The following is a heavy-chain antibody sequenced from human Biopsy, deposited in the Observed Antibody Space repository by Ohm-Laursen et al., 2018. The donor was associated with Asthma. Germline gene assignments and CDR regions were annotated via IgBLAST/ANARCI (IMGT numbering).Heavy chain of an antibody. CDR1: GGTFSSYA. V-gene: IGHV1-69*01. J-gene: IGHJ4*02. D-gene: IGHD3-22*01. Sequence: GSSVKVSCKASGGTFSSYAISWVRQAPGQGLEWMGGIIPIFGTANYAQKFQGRVTITADESTSTAYMELSSLRSEDTAVYYCARPYYDSSGYYYENLSFDYWGQGTLVTVSS. CDR2: IIPIFGTA. CDR3: ARPYYDSSGYYYENLSFDY.